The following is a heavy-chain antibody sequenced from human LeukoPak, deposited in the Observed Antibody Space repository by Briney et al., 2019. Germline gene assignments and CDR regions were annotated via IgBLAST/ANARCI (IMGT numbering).Heavy chain of an antibody. J-gene: IGHJ4*02. CDR3: ARESPACGEDCYFDY. CDR1: GFTFSNYA. D-gene: IGHD2-21*02. Sequence: GGSLRLSCAATGFTFSNYAIHWGRQAPGKGLEWVAFISDDGSRQHYADSVKGRFTISRDNSKNTLYLQMNSLRTDDTAVYYCARESPACGEDCYFDYWGQGTLVTVSS. V-gene: IGHV3-30-3*01. CDR2: ISDDGSRQ.